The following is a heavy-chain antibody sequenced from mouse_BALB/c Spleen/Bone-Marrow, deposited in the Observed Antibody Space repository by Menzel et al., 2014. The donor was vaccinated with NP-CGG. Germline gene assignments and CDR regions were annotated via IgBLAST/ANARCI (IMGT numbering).Heavy chain of an antibody. CDR2: LNSSNGGT. V-gene: IGHV1S81*02. D-gene: IGHD2-12*01. CDR3: TRRGLLYDYYSMDY. CDR1: GYTFTSYY. Sequence: VQLQQSGAELVKPGASVKLSCKASGYTFTSYYLYWVKQRPGQGLEWIGELNSSNGGTNFTERLKSKASLTVDKSSSTAFMQHNRLTSQDSAVYDYTRRGLLYDYYSMDYWGQGTSVTVAS. J-gene: IGHJ4*01.